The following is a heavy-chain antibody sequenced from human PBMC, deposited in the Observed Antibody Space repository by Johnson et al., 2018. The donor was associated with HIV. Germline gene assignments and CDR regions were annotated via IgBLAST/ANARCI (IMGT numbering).Heavy chain of an antibody. Sequence: QVQLVESGGDVVQPGRSLRLSCAASGFNFNNYAIHWVRQAPGKGLEGVAIIAYDGGNKLYADSVKGRFTVSRDNSKNTLYLQMNSLRAEDTAVYYCARDGPWLQSQRDAFDIWGQGTMVTVSS. D-gene: IGHD5-24*01. CDR1: GFNFNNYA. V-gene: IGHV3-30*04. CDR2: IAYDGGNK. CDR3: ARDGPWLQSQRDAFDI. J-gene: IGHJ3*02.